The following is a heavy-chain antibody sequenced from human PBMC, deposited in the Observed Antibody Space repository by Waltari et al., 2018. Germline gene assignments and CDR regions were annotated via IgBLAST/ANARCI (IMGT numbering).Heavy chain of an antibody. Sequence: QLQLQESGPGLVKPSETLSLTCTVSGGSISSSNYYWGWIRQPPGKGLEWIGSIYYSGTTYYHPSLKDAVTISVDTSKNQFSLNLSSVTAADTAVYYCARDAQWLAGVDYWGQGTLVTVSS. D-gene: IGHD6-19*01. V-gene: IGHV4-39*07. CDR3: ARDAQWLAGVDY. J-gene: IGHJ4*02. CDR2: IYYSGTT. CDR1: GGSISSSNYY.